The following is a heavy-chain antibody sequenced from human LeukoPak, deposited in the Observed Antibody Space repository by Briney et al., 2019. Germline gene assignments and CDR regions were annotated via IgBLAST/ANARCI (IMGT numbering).Heavy chain of an antibody. CDR2: IYSGGST. V-gene: IGHV3-53*01. CDR3: ARPHCGGGSCYLDY. J-gene: IGHJ4*02. D-gene: IGHD2-15*01. Sequence: GGSLRLSCAASGFIVSHNYMSWVRQAPGKGLESVSLIYSGGSTYYAGSVKGRFTISRDNSKNTLYLQMNNLRVEDAAVYYCARPHCGGGSCYLDYWGQGTPVTVSS. CDR1: GFIVSHNY.